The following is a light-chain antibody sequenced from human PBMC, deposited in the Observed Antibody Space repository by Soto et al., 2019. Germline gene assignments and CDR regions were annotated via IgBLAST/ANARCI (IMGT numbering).Light chain of an antibody. J-gene: IGKJ4*01. Sequence: EIVLTQSPATLSLSPGERATLSCRASQSVSSYLAWYQQKPGQAPRLLIYDASNRATGIPARFSGSGSGTDFTLTISSLELEDFAVYYCQQRSNWTFGGGTKVEIK. CDR2: DAS. CDR1: QSVSSY. CDR3: QQRSNWT. V-gene: IGKV3-11*01.